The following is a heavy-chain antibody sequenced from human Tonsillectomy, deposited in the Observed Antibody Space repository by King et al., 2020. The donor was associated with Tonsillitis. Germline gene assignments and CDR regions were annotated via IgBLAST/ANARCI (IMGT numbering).Heavy chain of an antibody. J-gene: IGHJ3*02. CDR1: GYSFTGYY. V-gene: IGHV1-2*02. Sequence: QLVQSGAEVKKPGASVKVSCKASGYSFTGYYMHWVRQAPGQGLEWMGWINPNNGGTNYAQKFQGRVTMTRDRSISTAYMELSRLRSDDTAVYYCARVYYYDSAGYSYEPFDMWGQGTMVTVSS. CDR2: INPNNGGT. D-gene: IGHD3-22*01. CDR3: ARVYYYDSAGYSYEPFDM.